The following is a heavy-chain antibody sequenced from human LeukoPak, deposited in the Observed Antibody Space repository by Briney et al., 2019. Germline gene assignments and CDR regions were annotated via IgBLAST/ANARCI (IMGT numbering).Heavy chain of an antibody. CDR1: GFTFSNYA. Sequence: SGGSVRLSCAASGFTFSNYAMSWVRQAPGKGLEWVSAISGGGGSTYHADSVKGRFTISRDTDKHTLYLQMNSLRAEDTGVYFCAKNSAVVVAVTIRYWSQGTLVTVSS. D-gene: IGHD2-2*01. CDR2: ISGGGGST. CDR3: AKNSAVVVAVTIRY. V-gene: IGHV3-23*01. J-gene: IGHJ4*02.